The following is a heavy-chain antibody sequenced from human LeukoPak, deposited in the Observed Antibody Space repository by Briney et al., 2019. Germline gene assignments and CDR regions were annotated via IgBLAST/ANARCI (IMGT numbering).Heavy chain of an antibody. CDR3: ARGAVPMIVVVIEFDY. CDR2: ISAYNGNT. Sequence: ASVKVSCKASGYTFTSYGISWVRQAPGQGLEWMGWISAYNGNTNYAQKLQGRVTMTTDTSTSTAYMELRSLRSDDTAAYYCARGAVPMIVVVIEFDYWGQGTLVTVSS. CDR1: GYTFTSYG. D-gene: IGHD3-22*01. J-gene: IGHJ4*02. V-gene: IGHV1-18*01.